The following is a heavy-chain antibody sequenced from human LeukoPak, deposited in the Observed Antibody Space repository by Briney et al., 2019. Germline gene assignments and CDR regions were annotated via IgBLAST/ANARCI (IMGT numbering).Heavy chain of an antibody. CDR2: ISGSGGST. J-gene: IGHJ4*02. D-gene: IGHD5-12*01. Sequence: GGSLRLSCAASGFTFSSYAMSWVRQAPGKGLEWVSAISGSGGSTYYADSVKGRFTISRDNSKNTLYLQMNSLRAEDTAVYYCAKDLVSGYDSTYFDYWGQGTLVTVSS. CDR3: AKDLVSGYDSTYFDY. V-gene: IGHV3-23*01. CDR1: GFTFSSYA.